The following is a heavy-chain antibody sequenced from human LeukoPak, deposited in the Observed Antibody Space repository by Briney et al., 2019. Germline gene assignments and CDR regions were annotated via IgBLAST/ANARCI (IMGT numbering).Heavy chain of an antibody. CDR3: ARDGDGSGSDLDY. CDR1: EFTFSSYG. V-gene: IGHV3-33*01. D-gene: IGHD3-10*01. CDR2: IWHDGSNE. Sequence: GGSLRLSCAASEFTFSSYGMHWVRQAPGKGLEWVGVIWHDGSNEYYVDSVKGRFTISRDNSKDTLYLQMNSLRAEDTAVYYCARDGDGSGSDLDYWGQGTLVTVSS. J-gene: IGHJ4*02.